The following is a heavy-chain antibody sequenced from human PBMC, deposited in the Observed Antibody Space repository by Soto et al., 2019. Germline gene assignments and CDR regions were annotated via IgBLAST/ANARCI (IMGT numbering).Heavy chain of an antibody. CDR3: ARSGGYFDY. CDR2: IYHSGST. Sequence: PSETLSLTCAVSGGSISSGAYTWSWIRQPPGKGLEWIGSIYHSGSTYYNPSLKSRVTISLDRSKEQFSLWLSSVTAADTAVYYCARSGGYFDYWGQGTLVTVSS. J-gene: IGHJ4*02. CDR1: GGSISSGAYT. V-gene: IGHV4-30-2*01. D-gene: IGHD1-26*01.